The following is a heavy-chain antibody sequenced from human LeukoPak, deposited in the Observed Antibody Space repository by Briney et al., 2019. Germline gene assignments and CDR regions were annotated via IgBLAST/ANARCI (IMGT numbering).Heavy chain of an antibody. Sequence: GGALRLSCAASGFTFSSYGMHWVRQAPGKGLEWVAVISYDGSNKYYADSVKGRFTISRDNSKNTLYLQMNSLRAEDTAVYYCAKDQGVQYYYDSSGKENDYWGQGTLVTVSS. J-gene: IGHJ4*02. CDR2: ISYDGSNK. V-gene: IGHV3-30*18. CDR3: AKDQGVQYYYDSSGKENDY. CDR1: GFTFSSYG. D-gene: IGHD3-22*01.